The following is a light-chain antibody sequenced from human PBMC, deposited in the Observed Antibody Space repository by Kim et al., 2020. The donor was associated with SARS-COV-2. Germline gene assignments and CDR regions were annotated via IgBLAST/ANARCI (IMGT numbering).Light chain of an antibody. Sequence: SVALVQTARITCGGSSIGAKSVHWYQQKPGQAPVLVIYRDRNRPSGIPERFSGSNSGNTATLTISRAQAGDEADYYCHVWDSNTAVFGGGTQLTVL. CDR3: HVWDSNTAV. CDR1: SIGAKS. J-gene: IGLJ3*02. CDR2: RDR. V-gene: IGLV3-9*01.